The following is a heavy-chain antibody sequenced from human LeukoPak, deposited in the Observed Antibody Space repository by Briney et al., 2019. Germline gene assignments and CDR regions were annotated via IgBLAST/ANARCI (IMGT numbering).Heavy chain of an antibody. CDR1: GGTFSSYA. J-gene: IGHJ4*02. V-gene: IGHV1-69*05. D-gene: IGHD6-19*01. CDR3: ASGDSSGWYGDY. CDR2: IIPIFGTA. Sequence: SVKVSCKASGGTFSSYAISWVRQAPGQGLEWMGRIIPIFGTANYAQKFQGRVAITTDESTSTAYMELSSLRSEDTAVYYCASGDSSGWYGDYWGQGTLVTVSS.